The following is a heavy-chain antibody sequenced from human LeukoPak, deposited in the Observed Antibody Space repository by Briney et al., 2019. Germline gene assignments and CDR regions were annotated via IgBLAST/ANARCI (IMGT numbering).Heavy chain of an antibody. CDR3: ARGTSSGYFQHYFDY. CDR1: GFTVSSNY. J-gene: IGHJ4*02. D-gene: IGHD3-22*01. V-gene: IGHV3-53*01. CDR2: LHSGGST. Sequence: GGSLRLSCAASGFTVSSNYMSWVRQAPGKGLEWVSLLHSGGSTYYADSVKGRFSISRDNSKNTLYLQMNSLRAEDTAVYYCARGTSSGYFQHYFDYWGQGTLVTVSS.